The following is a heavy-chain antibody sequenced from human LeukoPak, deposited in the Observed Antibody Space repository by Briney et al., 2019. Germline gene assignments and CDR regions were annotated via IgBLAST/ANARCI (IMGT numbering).Heavy chain of an antibody. J-gene: IGHJ5*02. CDR2: IYYSGNT. CDR3: ARQGSYYYGSGSYYKGYNWFDP. D-gene: IGHD3-10*01. CDR1: GGSISNTNYY. Sequence: MTSETLSLTCTVSGGSISNTNYYWGWIRQPPGKGLEWIGSIYYSGNTYYNPSLESRASISVDTSKNQFSLKLTSVTAADTAVYYCARQGSYYYGSGSYYKGYNWFDPWGQGTLVTVSS. V-gene: IGHV4-39*01.